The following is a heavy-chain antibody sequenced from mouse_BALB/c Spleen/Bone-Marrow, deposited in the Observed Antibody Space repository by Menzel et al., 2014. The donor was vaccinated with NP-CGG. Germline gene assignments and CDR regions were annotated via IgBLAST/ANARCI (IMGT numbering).Heavy chain of an antibody. V-gene: IGHV1S81*02. CDR3: ARGTARAMMDY. CDR1: GYTFTSYW. J-gene: IGHJ4*01. CDR2: IHPSNGPT. Sequence: QVQLQQSGTKLVKPGASVKLSCKASGYTFTSYWIHWVKQGPGQGLEWIGEIHPSNGPTNYSEKFKTKATLTVDKSSSTAHMQLSSLTSEDSAVYYCARGTARAMMDYWGQGTSVTVTS. D-gene: IGHD3-2*01.